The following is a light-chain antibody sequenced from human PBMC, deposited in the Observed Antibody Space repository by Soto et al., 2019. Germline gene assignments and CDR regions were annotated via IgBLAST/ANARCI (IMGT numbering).Light chain of an antibody. Sequence: EIVMTQSPATLSVSPGERATLSCRASQGIKDYLAWFQQKPGQAPRLLIYGASTRATATPARFSGSGSGTEFTLSISSLQSEDFAVYYCQQYNTWPRTFGQGTKVDIK. V-gene: IGKV3-15*01. CDR1: QGIKDY. CDR2: GAS. J-gene: IGKJ1*01. CDR3: QQYNTWPRT.